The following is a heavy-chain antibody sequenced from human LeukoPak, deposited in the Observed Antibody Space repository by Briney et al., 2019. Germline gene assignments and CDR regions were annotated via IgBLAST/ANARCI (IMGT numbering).Heavy chain of an antibody. D-gene: IGHD3-22*01. CDR3: AKSFGYYDSSGLYYYGMDV. V-gene: IGHV3-30*18. J-gene: IGHJ6*02. CDR2: IWYDGSNK. Sequence: GRSLRLSCAASGFTFSSYAMHWVRQAPGKGLEWVTVIWYDGSNKYYADSVKGRFTISRDNSKNTLYLQMNSLRAEDTAVYYCAKSFGYYDSSGLYYYGMDVWGQGTTVTVSS. CDR1: GFTFSSYA.